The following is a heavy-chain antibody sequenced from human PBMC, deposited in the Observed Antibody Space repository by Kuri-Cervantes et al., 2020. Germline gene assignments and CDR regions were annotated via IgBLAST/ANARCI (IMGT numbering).Heavy chain of an antibody. V-gene: IGHV4-34*01. CDR3: AGVFNGTDY. CDR2: INHSGST. Sequence: GSLRLSCAVYGGSFSGYYWSWIRQPPGKGLEWIGEINHSGSTNYNPSLKSRVTISVDTSKNQFSLKLSSVTAADTAVYYCAGVFNGTDYWGQGTLVTVSS. CDR1: GGSFSGYY. D-gene: IGHD2-8*01. J-gene: IGHJ4*02.